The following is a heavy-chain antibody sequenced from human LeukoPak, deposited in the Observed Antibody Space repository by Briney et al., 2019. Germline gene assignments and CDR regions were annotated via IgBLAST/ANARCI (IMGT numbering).Heavy chain of an antibody. J-gene: IGHJ5*02. D-gene: IGHD6-13*01. CDR2: ISAYNGNT. V-gene: IGHV1-18*01. CDR3: ARDHSSSWGPYWFDP. CDR1: GYTFTSYG. Sequence: ASVKVACKASGYTFTSYGISWVRQAPGQGLEWMGWISAYNGNTNYAQKLQGRVTMTTDTSTSTAYMELRSLRSDDTAVYYCARDHSSSWGPYWFDPWGQGTLVTVSS.